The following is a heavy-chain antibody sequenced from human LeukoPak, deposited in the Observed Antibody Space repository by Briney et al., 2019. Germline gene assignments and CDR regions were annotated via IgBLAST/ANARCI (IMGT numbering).Heavy chain of an antibody. V-gene: IGHV3-30*04. J-gene: IGHJ4*02. CDR2: ISYDGSNK. Sequence: GGSLRLSCAASGFTFNIYAMDWVRQAPGKGLEWVAVISYDGSNKYYADSVKGRFTISRDNSKNTLYLQMNSLRAEDTAVYYCARDSIAAGLAFDSWGQGTLVTVSS. CDR1: GFTFNIYA. D-gene: IGHD6-6*01. CDR3: ARDSIAAGLAFDS.